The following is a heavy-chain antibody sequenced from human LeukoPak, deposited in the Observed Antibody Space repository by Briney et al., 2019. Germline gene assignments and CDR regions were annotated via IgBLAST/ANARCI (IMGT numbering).Heavy chain of an antibody. J-gene: IGHJ5*02. D-gene: IGHD3-22*01. Sequence: GGSLRLSCAASGFPFSSYGMHWVRPAPGKGLEWVAFIRYDGSNKYYADSVKGRFTISRDNSKNTLYLKMNSLRAEDTAVYYCARGRSISYDSSGYHNWFDPWGQGTLVTVSS. CDR2: IRYDGSNK. CDR1: GFPFSSYG. CDR3: ARGRSISYDSSGYHNWFDP. V-gene: IGHV3-30*02.